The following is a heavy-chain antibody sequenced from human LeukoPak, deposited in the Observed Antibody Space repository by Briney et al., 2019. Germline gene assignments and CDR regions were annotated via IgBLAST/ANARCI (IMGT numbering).Heavy chain of an antibody. V-gene: IGHV4-59*12. CDR3: ARERAAYCTGDCHSFDY. J-gene: IGHJ4*02. CDR2: IYYSEST. D-gene: IGHD2-21*02. Sequence: SETLSLTCTVSGGSISSYYWSWIRQPPGKGLEWIGYIYYSESTYYNPSLRSRVTISIDRSKDQFSLKMISVTAADTATYFCARERAAYCTGDCHSFDYWGQGILVTVSS. CDR1: GGSISSYY.